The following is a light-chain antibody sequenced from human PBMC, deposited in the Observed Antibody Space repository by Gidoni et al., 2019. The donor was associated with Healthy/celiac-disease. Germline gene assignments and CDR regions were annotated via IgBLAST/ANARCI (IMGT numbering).Light chain of an antibody. CDR3: QQYGSSPSA. CDR2: GAS. Sequence: ELVLTQSPGTLSLSPGERATLSCRASQSVSSSYLSCHQQKPGQAPRLLIYGASSRATGIPDRFSGCGSGTDFTLTISRLEPEYFAVYYCQQYGSSPSAFGGGTKVEI. V-gene: IGKV3-20*01. CDR1: QSVSSSY. J-gene: IGKJ4*01.